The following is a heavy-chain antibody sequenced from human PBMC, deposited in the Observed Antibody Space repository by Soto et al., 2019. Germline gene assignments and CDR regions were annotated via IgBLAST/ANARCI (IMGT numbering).Heavy chain of an antibody. V-gene: IGHV1-69*06. Sequence: QVQLVQSGAEVKKPGSSVKVSCKASGGTFSSYAISWVRQAPGQGLEWMGGIIPIFGTANYAQKFQGRVTITADKSTSTAYMELSSLRSEDTAVYYCARGDDYYGSGSYYNDYYYYGMDVWGQGTTVTVSS. J-gene: IGHJ6*02. CDR1: GGTFSSYA. D-gene: IGHD3-10*01. CDR2: IIPIFGTA. CDR3: ARGDDYYGSGSYYNDYYYYGMDV.